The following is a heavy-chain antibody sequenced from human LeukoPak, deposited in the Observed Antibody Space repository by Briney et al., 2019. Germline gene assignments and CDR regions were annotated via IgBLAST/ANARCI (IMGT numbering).Heavy chain of an antibody. J-gene: IGHJ4*02. CDR3: AKDSSGWPLFDY. Sequence: GGSLRLSCAASGFTFDDYAMHWVRQAPGKGLEWVSLISGDGGSTYYADSVKGRFTISRDNAKNSLYLQMNSLRAEDMAFYYCAKDSSGWPLFDYWGQGTLVTVSS. CDR1: GFTFDDYA. D-gene: IGHD6-19*01. CDR2: ISGDGGST. V-gene: IGHV3-43*02.